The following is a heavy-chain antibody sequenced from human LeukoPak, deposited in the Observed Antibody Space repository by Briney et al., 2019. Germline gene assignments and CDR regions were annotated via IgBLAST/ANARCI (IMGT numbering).Heavy chain of an antibody. J-gene: IGHJ4*02. D-gene: IGHD3-22*01. CDR1: RDTLIDYY. V-gene: IGHV1-2*02. CDR2: INPNSGGT. CDR3: SRGAYYYDTSGYYYYFDY. Sequence: ASVKVSCKTSRDTLIDYYLHWVRQAPGQGLEWMGWINPNSGGTMYAQKSQGRVIMTRDTSISTDYMELSRLRSDDTAVYYCSRGAYYYDTSGYYYYFDYWGQGTLVTVSS.